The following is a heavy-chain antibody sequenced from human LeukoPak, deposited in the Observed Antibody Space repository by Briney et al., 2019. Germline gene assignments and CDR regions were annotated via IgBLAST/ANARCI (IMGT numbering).Heavy chain of an antibody. D-gene: IGHD3-22*01. J-gene: IGHJ4*02. CDR1: GGSFSGYY. Sequence: SETLSLTCAVYGGSFSGYYWSWIRQPPGKGLEWIGEINHSGSTNYNPSLKSRVTISVDTSKNQFSLKLSSVTAADTAVYYCARGDYYDSRSLGSKFSYFDYWGQGTLVTVSS. V-gene: IGHV4-34*01. CDR2: INHSGST. CDR3: ARGDYYDSRSLGSKFSYFDY.